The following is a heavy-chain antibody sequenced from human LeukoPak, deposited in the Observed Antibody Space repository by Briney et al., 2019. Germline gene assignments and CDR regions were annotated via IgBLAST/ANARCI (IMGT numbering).Heavy chain of an antibody. Sequence: SSETLSLTCTVSGVSISSYYWSWIRQPPGKGLEWIGYIYYSGSTNYNPSLKSRVTISVDTSKNQFSLKLSSVTAADTAVYYCARGVAVAGHTYFDYWGQGTLVTVSS. D-gene: IGHD6-19*01. V-gene: IGHV4-59*01. CDR1: GVSISSYY. CDR2: IYYSGST. J-gene: IGHJ4*02. CDR3: ARGVAVAGHTYFDY.